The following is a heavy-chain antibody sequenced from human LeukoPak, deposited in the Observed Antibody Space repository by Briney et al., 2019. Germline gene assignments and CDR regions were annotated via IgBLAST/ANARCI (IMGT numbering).Heavy chain of an antibody. Sequence: GGSLRLSCAASGFTFSSYSMNWVRQAPGKGLEWVSSISSSSSYIYYADSVKGRFTISRDNAKNSLYLQMNSLRSEDTAVYYCASPYDSSGHVGDDAFDIWGQGTMVTVSS. CDR3: ASPYDSSGHVGDDAFDI. D-gene: IGHD3-22*01. J-gene: IGHJ3*02. V-gene: IGHV3-21*04. CDR2: ISSSSSYI. CDR1: GFTFSSYS.